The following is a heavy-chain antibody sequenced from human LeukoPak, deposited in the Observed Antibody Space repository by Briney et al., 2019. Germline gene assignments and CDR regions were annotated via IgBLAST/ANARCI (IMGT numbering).Heavy chain of an antibody. D-gene: IGHD5-12*01. J-gene: IGHJ4*02. CDR3: ANPQSRGYDYLDY. Sequence: PGGSLRLSCAASGFTFRNYGMHWVHQAPGKGLEWVAVISIDGSEKYYADSVKGRFTISRDNSKNTLYLQMNSLRGDDTAVYYCANPQSRGYDYLDYWGQGTLVTVSS. CDR1: GFTFRNYG. CDR2: ISIDGSEK. V-gene: IGHV3-30*18.